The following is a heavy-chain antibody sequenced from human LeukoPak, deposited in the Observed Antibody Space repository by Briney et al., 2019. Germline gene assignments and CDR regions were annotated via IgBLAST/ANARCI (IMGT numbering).Heavy chain of an antibody. J-gene: IGHJ4*02. D-gene: IGHD2/OR15-2a*01. CDR3: GCGAGQEFAF. Sequence: ASVKVSCKSSGHTLNNHFIHWARQAPGQGLEWMGMINPRDGSTRALQRFQGRLPMPRAPPPTTLYMGLRRIRSEATPTYLCGCGAGQEFAFWGRGTVIIVSS. CDR1: GHTLNNHF. CDR2: INPRDGST. V-gene: IGHV1-46*02.